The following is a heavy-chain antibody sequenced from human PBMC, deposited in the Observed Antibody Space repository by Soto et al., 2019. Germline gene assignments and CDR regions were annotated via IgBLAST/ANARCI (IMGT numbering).Heavy chain of an antibody. CDR2: VSSSGSTI. Sequence: PGGSLRLSCAASGFTFSSYEMNWVRQAPGKGLEWVSYVSSSGSTIYYADSVKGRFTISRDNAKNSLYLQMNSLRAEDTAVYYCARSPRAYYDFWSPHFDYWGQGT. CDR1: GFTFSSYE. CDR3: ARSPRAYYDFWSPHFDY. D-gene: IGHD3-3*01. V-gene: IGHV3-48*03. J-gene: IGHJ4*02.